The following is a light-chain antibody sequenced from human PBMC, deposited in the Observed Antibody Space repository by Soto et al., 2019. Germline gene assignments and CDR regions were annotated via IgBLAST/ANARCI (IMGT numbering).Light chain of an antibody. CDR2: AAS. J-gene: IGKJ2*01. CDR3: QQGYNSPMVT. Sequence: DLQMTQSPSSLSASVGDRVTITCQSSQSISTSLNWYQQKPGKAPKLLIYAASRLGDGVPSRFSGSGSSTHFTLTVSSLQPEDFATCSCQQGYNSPMVTFSQGTK. V-gene: IGKV1-39*01. CDR1: QSISTS.